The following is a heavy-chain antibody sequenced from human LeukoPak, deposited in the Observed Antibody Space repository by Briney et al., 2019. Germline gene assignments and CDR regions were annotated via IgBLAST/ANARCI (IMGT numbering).Heavy chain of an antibody. V-gene: IGHV1-18*01. CDR1: GYNFKTHA. Sequence: RASVKVSCQTSGYNFKTHAVSWVRQVPGQGLEWMGWISAYNGNTNYAQKLQGRVTMTTDTSTSTAYMELRSLRSDDTAVYYCARDRDVLRYFDWFLADAFDIWGQGTMVTVSS. CDR3: ARDRDVLRYFDWFLADAFDI. J-gene: IGHJ3*02. D-gene: IGHD3-9*01. CDR2: ISAYNGNT.